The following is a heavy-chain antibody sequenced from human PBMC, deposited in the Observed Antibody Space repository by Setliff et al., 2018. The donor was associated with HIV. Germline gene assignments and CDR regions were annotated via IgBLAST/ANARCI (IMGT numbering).Heavy chain of an antibody. D-gene: IGHD3-22*01. V-gene: IGHV1-2*06. CDR2: ISPNNGAA. CDR3: AKDMNRGGYSDSSPHDF. Sequence: ASVKVSCKVSGYTLTELSIHWVRQAPGEGLEWMGRISPNNGAAEYAPKFQGRVIMTLDTSISTAYLEIPRLTSDDAAVYYCAKDMNRGGYSDSSPHDFWGQGTLVTVSS. CDR1: GYTLTELS. J-gene: IGHJ4*02.